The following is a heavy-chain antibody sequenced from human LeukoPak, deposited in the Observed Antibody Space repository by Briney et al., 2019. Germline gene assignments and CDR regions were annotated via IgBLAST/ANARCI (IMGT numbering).Heavy chain of an antibody. CDR3: ARGYYDFWRLFDY. V-gene: IGHV4-34*01. CDR1: GGSFSGYY. CDR2: INHSGST. D-gene: IGHD3-3*01. J-gene: IGHJ4*02. Sequence: SETLSLTCAVYGGSFSGYYWSWIRQPPGKGLEWIGEINHSGSTNYNPSLKSRVTISVDTSKNQFSLKLSFVTAADTAVYYCARGYYDFWRLFDYWGQGTLVTVSS.